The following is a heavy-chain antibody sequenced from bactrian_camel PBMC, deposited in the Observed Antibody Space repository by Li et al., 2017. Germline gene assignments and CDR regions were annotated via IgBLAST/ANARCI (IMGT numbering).Heavy chain of an antibody. Sequence: HVQLVESGGGSVQPGGSLRLSCTAPGFTSNSCGIHWYRQAAGKQREWVSSISLDGITSFPDSVKGRFTISTDKAKDTVCLQMNSLQPEDTAVYYCSADLKAARKYCSGADCCRPDFGYWGQGTQVTVS. J-gene: IGHJ6*01. CDR2: ISLDGIT. CDR1: GFTSNSCG. D-gene: IGHD2*01. CDR3: SADLKAARKYCSGADCCRPDFGY. V-gene: IGHV3S53*01.